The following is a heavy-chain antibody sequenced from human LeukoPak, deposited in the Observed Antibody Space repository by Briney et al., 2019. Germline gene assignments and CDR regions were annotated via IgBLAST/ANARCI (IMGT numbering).Heavy chain of an antibody. D-gene: IGHD1-26*01. CDR1: GYTFTSYD. CDR2: MNPNSGNT. CDR3: ARGWEPYYFDY. Sequence: ASVRVSCKASGYTFTSYDINWVRQATGQGLEWMGWMNPNSGNTGYAQKFQGRVTITRNTSVSTAYMELSSLRSEDTAVYYCARGWEPYYFDYWGQGTLVTVSS. J-gene: IGHJ4*02. V-gene: IGHV1-8*03.